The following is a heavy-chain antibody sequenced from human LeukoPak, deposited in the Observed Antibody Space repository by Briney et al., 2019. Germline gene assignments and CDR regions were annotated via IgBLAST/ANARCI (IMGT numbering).Heavy chain of an antibody. CDR3: ARGDIVVVPAAMLLDY. CDR2: INHSGST. D-gene: IGHD2-2*01. J-gene: IGHJ4*02. Sequence: PPETLSLTCAVYGGSFSGYYWSWIRQPPGKGLEWIGEINHSGSTNYNPSLKSRVTISVDTSKNQFSLKLSSVTAADTAVYYCARGDIVVVPAAMLLDYWGQGTLVTVSS. V-gene: IGHV4-34*01. CDR1: GGSFSGYY.